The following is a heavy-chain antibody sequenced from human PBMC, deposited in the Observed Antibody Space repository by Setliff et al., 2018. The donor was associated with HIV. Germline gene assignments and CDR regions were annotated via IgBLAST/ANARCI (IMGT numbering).Heavy chain of an antibody. CDR2: IYFTGSS. Sequence: SETLSLTCSVSGGSISNFYWSWIRQPPGKGLEWIGSIYFTGSSDNNPSLKSRVTLSVDTSKHQFSLKLSSVTAADTAVYYCARVQMAYAAFDVWGQGTMVTV. CDR1: GGSISNFY. J-gene: IGHJ3*01. V-gene: IGHV4-59*13. D-gene: IGHD4-17*01. CDR3: ARVQMAYAAFDV.